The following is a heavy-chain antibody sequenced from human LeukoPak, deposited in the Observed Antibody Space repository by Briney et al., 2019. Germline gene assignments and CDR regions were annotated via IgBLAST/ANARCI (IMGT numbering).Heavy chain of an antibody. CDR1: GGSISSYS. D-gene: IGHD5-24*01. Sequence: SETLSLTCTVSGGSISSYSWSWIRHPPEKGLGWIGYVYYSGSTNYNPSLKSRVPISVDTSKKQFSLNLSSATAAGPAVFYCARVVELTKRGLDAFDIWGQGTLVTVSS. CDR3: ARVVELTKRGLDAFDI. V-gene: IGHV4-59*01. J-gene: IGHJ3*02. CDR2: VYYSGST.